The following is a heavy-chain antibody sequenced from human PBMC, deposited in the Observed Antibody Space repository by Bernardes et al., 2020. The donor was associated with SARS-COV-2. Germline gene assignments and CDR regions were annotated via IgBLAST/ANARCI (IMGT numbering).Heavy chain of an antibody. CDR2: IYPNIVNT. Sequence: ASVKVSCKASGYTFTVYHIHWVRQAPGQGLEWMGWIYPNIVNTNNPQNFQGRVTMTRDTSITTAYMELSGLRIDDTAVYYCVSVTWSKHDGFDVWGQGTVVTVSS. J-gene: IGHJ3*01. V-gene: IGHV1-2*02. D-gene: IGHD1-26*01. CDR1: GYTFTVYH. CDR3: VSVTWSKHDGFDV.